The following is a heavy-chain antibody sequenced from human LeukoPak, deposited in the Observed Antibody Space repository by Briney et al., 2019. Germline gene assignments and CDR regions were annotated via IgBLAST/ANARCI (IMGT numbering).Heavy chain of an antibody. Sequence: PGGSLRLSCAGSGFTLQTYAMTWVRQPPGKGLEWVSVIGPSGAVARYAESVKGRFTISRDNSKNTLYLQMNSLRVEDTAIYFCAKYDSGYAPNFDYWGQGTLVTVSS. CDR3: AKYDSGYAPNFDY. CDR1: GFTLQTYA. J-gene: IGHJ4*02. D-gene: IGHD5-12*01. V-gene: IGHV3-23*01. CDR2: IGPSGAVA.